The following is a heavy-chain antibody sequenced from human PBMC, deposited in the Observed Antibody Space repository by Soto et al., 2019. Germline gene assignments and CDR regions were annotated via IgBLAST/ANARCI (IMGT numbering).Heavy chain of an antibody. CDR1: GGSISSGDYY. D-gene: IGHD6-6*01. CDR2: IYYSGST. CDR3: ARAARRARNFDY. V-gene: IGHV4-30-4*01. J-gene: IGHJ4*02. Sequence: SETLSLTCTVSGGSISSGDYYWSWIRQPPGKGLEWIGYIYYSGSTYYNPSLKSRVTISVDTSKNQFSLKLSSVTAADTAVYYCARAARRARNFDYSGQGTLVTVS.